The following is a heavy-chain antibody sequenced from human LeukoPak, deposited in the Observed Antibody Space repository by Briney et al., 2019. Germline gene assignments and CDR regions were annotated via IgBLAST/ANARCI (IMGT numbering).Heavy chain of an antibody. CDR3: ARKTVVGSYFDY. J-gene: IGHJ4*02. V-gene: IGHV3-7*03. CDR2: INQGRGNK. Sequence: GGTLRFSGAASGFTFSTFWMSWVGQGPGKGWKGMANINQGRGNKYHVDSVKGRFTISGDNAKNSLYLQINSLRAEDTAVYYCARKTVVGSYFDYWGQGTPVTVSS. D-gene: IGHD4-23*01. CDR1: GFTFSTFW.